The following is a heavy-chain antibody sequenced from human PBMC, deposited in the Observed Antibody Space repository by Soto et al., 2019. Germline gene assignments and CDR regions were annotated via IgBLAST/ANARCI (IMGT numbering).Heavy chain of an antibody. CDR3: AAIRWGYSSSWYGHYYYGMDV. D-gene: IGHD6-13*01. J-gene: IGHJ6*02. CDR1: GGSISSSSYY. V-gene: IGHV4-39*01. Sequence: ASETLSLTCTVSGGSISSSSYYWGWIRQPPGKGLEWIGSIYYSGSTYYNPSLKSRVTISVDTSKNQFSLKLSSVTAADTAVYYCAAIRWGYSSSWYGHYYYGMDVWGQGTTVTV. CDR2: IYYSGST.